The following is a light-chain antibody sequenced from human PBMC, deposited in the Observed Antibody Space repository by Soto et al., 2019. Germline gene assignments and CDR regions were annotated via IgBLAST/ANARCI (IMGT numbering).Light chain of an antibody. Sequence: DIQMTQSPSTLTATVGDRVIITCRASESISGWLAWYQQKPGRAPNLLIYKASSLASGVPSRFSGSGSGTEFTLTISSLQPDDFATYYYQQYNSSPYTLGQGTKLEIK. CDR3: QQYNSSPYT. V-gene: IGKV1-5*03. CDR2: KAS. J-gene: IGKJ2*01. CDR1: ESISGW.